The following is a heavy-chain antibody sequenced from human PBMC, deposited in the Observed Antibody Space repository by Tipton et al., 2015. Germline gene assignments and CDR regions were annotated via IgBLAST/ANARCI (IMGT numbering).Heavy chain of an antibody. D-gene: IGHD2-15*01. CDR2: IFPLYGAT. CDR3: ARLISGRSGAFDV. Sequence: QSGPEVKKPGSSVKVSCKASGGTFRNYAIFWVRQAPGQGPEWMGRIFPLYGATDYAQKFQGRVTITADISTNTTYMDLSSLRSEDTAVYFCARLISGRSGAFDVWGQGTMVTVSS. J-gene: IGHJ3*01. CDR1: GGTFRNYA. V-gene: IGHV1-69*06.